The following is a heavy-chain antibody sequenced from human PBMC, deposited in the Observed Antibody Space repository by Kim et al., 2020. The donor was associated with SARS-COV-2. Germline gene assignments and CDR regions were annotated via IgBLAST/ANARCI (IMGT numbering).Heavy chain of an antibody. Sequence: SVKVSCKASGFTFTSSAVQWVRQARGQRLEWIGWIVVGSGNTNYAQKFQERVTITRDMSTSTAYMELSSLRSEDTAVYYCAAYPMTTVTTEDYWGQGTLVTVSS. CDR2: IVVGSGNT. CDR3: AAYPMTTVTTEDY. J-gene: IGHJ4*02. CDR1: GFTFTSSA. V-gene: IGHV1-58*01. D-gene: IGHD4-17*01.